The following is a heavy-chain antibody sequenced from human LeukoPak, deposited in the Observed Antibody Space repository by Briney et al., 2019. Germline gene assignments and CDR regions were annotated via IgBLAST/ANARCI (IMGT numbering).Heavy chain of an antibody. CDR1: GFTFSTSA. J-gene: IGHJ4*02. CDR2: IVVGSGDT. D-gene: IGHD3-16*01. CDR3: AKAKARLGGLGQVMEEYHFDV. Sequence: ASVKVSCKASGFTFSTSAVQWVRQARGQRLEWIGWIVVGSGDTDYAQKFQERVTITRDMATSTAYMELSSLTSEDTAIYYCAKAKARLGGLGQVMEEYHFDVWGQGTLVAVSS. V-gene: IGHV1-58*01.